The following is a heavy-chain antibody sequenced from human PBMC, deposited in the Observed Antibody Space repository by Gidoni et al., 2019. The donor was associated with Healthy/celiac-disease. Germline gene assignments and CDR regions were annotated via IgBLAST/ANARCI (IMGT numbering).Heavy chain of an antibody. V-gene: IGHV3-23*04. CDR1: GFTFSSYA. CDR2: ISGSGGST. Sequence: VQLVASVGGLVQPGGSLRLSCAASGFTFSSYAMSWVRQAPGKGLEWGSAISGSGGSTYYADAVKGRFTISRDNSKNTLYLQMNSLRAEDTAVYYCAKSTVTPGYYYYMDVWGKGTTVTVSS. D-gene: IGHD4-4*01. CDR3: AKSTVTPGYYYYMDV. J-gene: IGHJ6*03.